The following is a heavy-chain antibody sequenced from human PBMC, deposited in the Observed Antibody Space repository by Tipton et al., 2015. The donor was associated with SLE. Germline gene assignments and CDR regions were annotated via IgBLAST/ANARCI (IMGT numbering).Heavy chain of an antibody. D-gene: IGHD3/OR15-3a*01. J-gene: IGHJ3*02. CDR2: ITNNGNT. V-gene: IGHV4-39*02. CDR1: GGSISGSNYY. Sequence: TLSLTCTVSGGSISGSNYYWDWIRQPPGKGPEWIGRITNNGNTYYIPSLQSRVTMSVDTSKNHFSLKLSSVTAADTAVYYCARAKDWEDGFDIWGQGTQVTVSS. CDR3: ARAKDWEDGFDI.